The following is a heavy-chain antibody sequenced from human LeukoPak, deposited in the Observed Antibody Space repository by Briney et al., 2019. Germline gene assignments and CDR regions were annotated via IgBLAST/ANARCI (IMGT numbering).Heavy chain of an antibody. CDR3: AKDLRFLEWLSDVDY. Sequence: GGSLRLSCAASGFTFSSYGMHWIRQAPGKGLEWVAFIRYDGSNKYYADSVKGRFTISRDNSKNTLYLQMNSLRAEDTAVYYCAKDLRFLEWLSDVDYWGQGTLVTVSS. J-gene: IGHJ4*02. V-gene: IGHV3-30*02. D-gene: IGHD3-3*01. CDR2: IRYDGSNK. CDR1: GFTFSSYG.